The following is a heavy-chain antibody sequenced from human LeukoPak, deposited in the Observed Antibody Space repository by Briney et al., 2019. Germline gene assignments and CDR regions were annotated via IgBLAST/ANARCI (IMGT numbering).Heavy chain of an antibody. V-gene: IGHV3-23*01. CDR3: AKDRGCSGGSCYVFESDY. D-gene: IGHD2-15*01. CDR1: GFTFSSYA. J-gene: IGHJ4*02. Sequence: GGSLRLSCAASGFTFSSYAMSWVRQAPGKGLEWVSAISGSGGSTYYADSVKGRFTISRDNSKNTLYLQMNSLRAADTAVYYCAKDRGCSGGSCYVFESDYWGQGTLVTVSS. CDR2: ISGSGGST.